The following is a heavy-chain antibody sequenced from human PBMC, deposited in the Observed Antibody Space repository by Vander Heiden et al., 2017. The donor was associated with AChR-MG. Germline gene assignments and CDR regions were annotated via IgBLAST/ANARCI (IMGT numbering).Heavy chain of an antibody. Sequence: QVQLVESGGGVVQPGGPRGPSCAAPGFTFSSYGMHWVRQAPGKGLEWVEFIRYDGSNKYYADSVKGRFTISRDNSKNTLYLQMNSLRAEDTAVYYCAKDRRAAPSYWGQGTLVTVSS. V-gene: IGHV3-30*02. CDR2: IRYDGSNK. D-gene: IGHD6-6*01. J-gene: IGHJ4*02. CDR3: AKDRRAAPSY. CDR1: GFTFSSYG.